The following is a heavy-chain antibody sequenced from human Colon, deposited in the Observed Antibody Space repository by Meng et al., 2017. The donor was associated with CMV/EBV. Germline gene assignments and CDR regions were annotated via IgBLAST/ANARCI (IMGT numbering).Heavy chain of an antibody. D-gene: IGHD6-19*01. Sequence: SETLSLTCTVSGGSISNYYWSWIRQSPGKGLEWIGYIYYSGTRYNSNSGRTNYNPSLKSRVTISVGPSKNQFSLELSSVTAADTAVYYCARVGSSGWELAFWGPGTLVTVSS. V-gene: IGHV4-59*01. CDR1: GGSISNYY. CDR2: IYYSGTRYNSNSGRT. CDR3: ARVGSSGWELAF. J-gene: IGHJ4*02.